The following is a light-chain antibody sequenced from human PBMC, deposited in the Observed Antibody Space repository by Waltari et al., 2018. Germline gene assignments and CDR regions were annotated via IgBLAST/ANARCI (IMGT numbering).Light chain of an antibody. Sequence: EIVMTQSPATLSVSPGDRATLSCRASQSVRSNLGWYQQKPGQAPRLLIYGAFTRATGIPARFSGSGSGTEFTLTISSLQSEDFAVYHCQQYDNWSALTFGGGTKVEIK. CDR2: GAF. CDR3: QQYDNWSALT. CDR1: QSVRSN. V-gene: IGKV3-15*01. J-gene: IGKJ4*01.